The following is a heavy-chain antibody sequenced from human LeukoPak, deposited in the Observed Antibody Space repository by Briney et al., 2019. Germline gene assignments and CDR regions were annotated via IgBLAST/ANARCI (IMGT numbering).Heavy chain of an antibody. V-gene: IGHV4-4*07. Sequence: SETLSLICTVSGGSIGGYYWRWIRQPAGKGLEWIGRIYTSGTTNYNPSLKSRVTMSIDTSKNQFSLRLTSVTAADTALYYCARGRGFCSGTSCAYYFDYWGQGNLVTVSS. J-gene: IGHJ4*02. CDR1: GGSIGGYY. CDR3: ARGRGFCSGTSCAYYFDY. D-gene: IGHD2-2*01. CDR2: IYTSGTT.